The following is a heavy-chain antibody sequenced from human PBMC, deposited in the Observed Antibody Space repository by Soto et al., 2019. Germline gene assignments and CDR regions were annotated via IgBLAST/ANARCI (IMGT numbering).Heavy chain of an antibody. D-gene: IGHD3-3*01. CDR3: ARARFLEWLLGTPHPQYGMDV. V-gene: IGHV1-46*01. J-gene: IGHJ6*02. CDR1: GYTFTSYY. Sequence: WASVKVSCKASGYTFTSYYMHWVRQAPGQGLEWMGIINPSGGSTSYAQKFQGRVTMTRDTSTSTVYMELSSLRSEDTAVYYCARARFLEWLLGTPHPQYGMDVWGQGTTVTVSS. CDR2: INPSGGST.